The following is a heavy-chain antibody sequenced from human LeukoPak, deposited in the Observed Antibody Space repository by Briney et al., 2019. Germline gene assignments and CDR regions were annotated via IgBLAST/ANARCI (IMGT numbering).Heavy chain of an antibody. J-gene: IGHJ4*02. CDR3: ASHPLSAAGFDY. CDR2: ISSSSSYI. V-gene: IGHV3-21*01. D-gene: IGHD6-13*01. CDR1: GFIVSNNY. Sequence: GGSLRLSCAASGFIVSNNYINWVRQAPGKGLEWVSSISSSSSYIYYADSVKGRFTISRDNAKNSLYLQMNSLRAEDTAVYYCASHPLSAAGFDYWGQGTLVTVSS.